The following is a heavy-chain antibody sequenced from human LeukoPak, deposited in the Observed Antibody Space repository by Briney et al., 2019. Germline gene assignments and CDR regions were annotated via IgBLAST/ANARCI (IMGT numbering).Heavy chain of an antibody. Sequence: ASVTVSCKASGYTFTSYAMHWVRQAPGQRLEWMGWINAGNGNTKYSQEFQGRVTITRDTSASTAYMELSSLRSEDMAVYYCARGEIAAAGTTIDYWGQGTLVTVSS. CDR2: INAGNGNT. CDR3: ARGEIAAAGTTIDY. CDR1: GYTFTSYA. D-gene: IGHD6-13*01. J-gene: IGHJ4*02. V-gene: IGHV1-3*03.